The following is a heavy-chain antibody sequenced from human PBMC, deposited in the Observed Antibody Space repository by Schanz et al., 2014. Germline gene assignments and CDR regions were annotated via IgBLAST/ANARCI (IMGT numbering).Heavy chain of an antibody. V-gene: IGHV1-18*01. Sequence: QVQLVQSGAEVKKPGASVKVSCKASGYTLTGFGVSWVRQAPGQGREWMGWISAYSGNSKYAQKLQGRVTMTTDTSTNTAYMELRSLTSDDTAVYYCARDWPVGMPATYFDYWGQGSLVTVSS. D-gene: IGHD2-2*01. CDR2: ISAYSGNS. CDR3: ARDWPVGMPATYFDY. J-gene: IGHJ4*02. CDR1: GYTLTGFG.